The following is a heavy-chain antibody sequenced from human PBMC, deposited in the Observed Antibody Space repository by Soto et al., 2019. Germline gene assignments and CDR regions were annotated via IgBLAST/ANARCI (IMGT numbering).Heavy chain of an antibody. CDR1: GYTFSSYG. D-gene: IGHD6-19*01. Sequence: QVQLVESGGGVVQPGRSLRLSCAASGYTFSSYGMHWVRQAPGKGLEWVAVISSDGSKKSYVDSVKGRFTISRDDSKNTVYLKMNSLRGEDTAVYYCPRDQSSAFHHWGQGTLVTVSS. V-gene: IGHV3-30*03. J-gene: IGHJ4*02. CDR3: PRDQSSAFHH. CDR2: ISSDGSKK.